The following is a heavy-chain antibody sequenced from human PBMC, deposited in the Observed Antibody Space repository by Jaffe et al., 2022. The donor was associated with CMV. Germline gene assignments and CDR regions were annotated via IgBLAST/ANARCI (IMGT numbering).Heavy chain of an antibody. CDR1: GFEFINAW. J-gene: IGHJ3*02. CDR2: IKGKTGGGAT. Sequence: EVQLVESGGGLVKPGESLRLSCAASGFEFINAWMSWVRQAPGKGLEWVGRIKGKTGGGATDYGAPVKGRFTVSRDDSKNTVYLQMNSLKTEDTAAYYCVTDLLPNLDDAFNIWGQGTMVTVSS. V-gene: IGHV3-15*01. D-gene: IGHD7-27*01. CDR3: VTDLLPNLDDAFNI.